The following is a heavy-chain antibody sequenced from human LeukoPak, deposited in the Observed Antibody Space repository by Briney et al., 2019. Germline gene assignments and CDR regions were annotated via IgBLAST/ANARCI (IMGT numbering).Heavy chain of an antibody. CDR2: IIPIFGTA. J-gene: IGHJ3*02. D-gene: IGHD3-9*01. V-gene: IGHV1-69*05. CDR1: GGTFSSYA. Sequence: ASVKVSCKASGGTFSSYAISWVRQAPGQGLEWMGGIIPIFGTANYAQKFQGRVTITTDESTSTAYMELSSLRSEDTAVYYCAREGIELRYFDAFDIWGQGTMVTVSS. CDR3: AREGIELRYFDAFDI.